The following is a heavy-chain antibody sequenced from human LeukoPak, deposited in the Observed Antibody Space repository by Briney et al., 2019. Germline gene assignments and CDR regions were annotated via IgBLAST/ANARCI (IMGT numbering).Heavy chain of an antibody. Sequence: ASVKVSCKTSGYTFTNYGLSWVRQAPGQGLEWMGWISPYNDNTNYAQKFQGRVTMTRDTSTSTVYMELSSLRSEDTAVYYCARSSGRSPNREYMDVWGKGTTVTVSS. CDR1: GYTFTNYG. V-gene: IGHV1-18*01. J-gene: IGHJ6*03. CDR3: ARSSGRSPNREYMDV. CDR2: ISPYNDNT. D-gene: IGHD1-14*01.